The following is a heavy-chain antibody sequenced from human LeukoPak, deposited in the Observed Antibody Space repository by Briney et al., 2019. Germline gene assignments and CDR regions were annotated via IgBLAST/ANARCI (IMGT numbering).Heavy chain of an antibody. CDR3: ARVRGYCSSTSCLNWFDP. J-gene: IGHJ5*02. CDR1: GGSFSGYY. D-gene: IGHD2-2*01. CDR2: INHSGST. V-gene: IGHV4-34*01. Sequence: SETLSLTCAVYGGSFSGYYWTWIRQPPGKGLEWIGEINHSGSTNYNPSLKSRVAISVDTSKNQFSLKLSSVTAADTAVYYCARVRGYCSSTSCLNWFDPWGQGTLVTVSS.